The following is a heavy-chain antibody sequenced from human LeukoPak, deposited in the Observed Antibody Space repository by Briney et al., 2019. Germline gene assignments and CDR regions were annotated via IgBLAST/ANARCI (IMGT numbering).Heavy chain of an antibody. CDR1: GFTLNSYG. D-gene: IGHD6-13*01. CDR2: IWYGGSNK. Sequence: GGSLRLSCAASGFTLNSYGMHWVRQAPGKGLEWVAVIWYGGSNKYYADSVKGRFTISRDNSKNTLYLQMNSLRAEDTAVYYCAKDGAAAETYYYYYYMDVWGKGTTVTVSS. CDR3: AKDGAAAETYYYYYYMDV. J-gene: IGHJ6*03. V-gene: IGHV3-30*02.